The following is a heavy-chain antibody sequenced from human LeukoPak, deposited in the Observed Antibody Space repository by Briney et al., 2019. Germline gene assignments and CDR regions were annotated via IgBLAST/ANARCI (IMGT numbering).Heavy chain of an antibody. CDR3: AAAHYSSSWYYFDY. Sequence: KPSETLSLTCTLSGDSISSSRYYWGSVRQPPGKGQEWVRSVYYSRRTYYNPSLKSRVTISVDTSKNQFSLQLISVTAADTAVYYCAAAHYSSSWYYFDYWGQGTLVTVSS. J-gene: IGHJ4*02. D-gene: IGHD6-13*01. CDR1: GDSISSSRYY. CDR2: VYYSRRT. V-gene: IGHV4-39*01.